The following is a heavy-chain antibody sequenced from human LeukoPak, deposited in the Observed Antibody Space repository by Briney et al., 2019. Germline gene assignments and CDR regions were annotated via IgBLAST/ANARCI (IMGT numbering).Heavy chain of an antibody. CDR1: GGSFSGYY. V-gene: IGHV4-59*01. J-gene: IGHJ6*03. Sequence: SETLSLTCAVYGGSFSGYYWSWIRQPPGKGLEWIGYIYYSGSTNYNPSLKSRVTISVDTSKNQFSLKLSSVTAADTAVYYCASSYYYYYYMDVWGKGTTVTVSS. CDR2: IYYSGST. CDR3: ASSYYYYYYMDV.